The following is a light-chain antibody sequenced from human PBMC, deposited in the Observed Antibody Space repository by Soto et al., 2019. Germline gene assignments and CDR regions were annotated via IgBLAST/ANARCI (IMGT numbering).Light chain of an antibody. V-gene: IGKV1-5*01. Sequence: DIQMYHSLSTLSAYVEDRVTITCRASQTISPWLAWYQQKPGKAPKLLIYDASSLQSGVPSRFSGSGSGTDFTLTISRLQPDDFATYYCQQYESYSAITFGQGTRLEIK. J-gene: IGKJ5*01. CDR1: QTISPW. CDR3: QQYESYSAIT. CDR2: DAS.